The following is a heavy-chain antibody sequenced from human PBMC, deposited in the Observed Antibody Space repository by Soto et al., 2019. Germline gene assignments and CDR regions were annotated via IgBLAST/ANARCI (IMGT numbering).Heavy chain of an antibody. V-gene: IGHV1-69*13. CDR2: IIPIFGTA. J-gene: IGHJ6*02. CDR3: ARNLIAVAGLYYYYGMDV. CDR1: ACTLSSYA. Sequence: SVMVSCMTSACTLSSYAISWVRLAPGQGLEWMGGIIPIFGTANYAQKFQGRVTITADESTSTAYMELSSLRSEDTAVYYCARNLIAVAGLYYYYGMDVWGQGTTVTVSS. D-gene: IGHD6-19*01.